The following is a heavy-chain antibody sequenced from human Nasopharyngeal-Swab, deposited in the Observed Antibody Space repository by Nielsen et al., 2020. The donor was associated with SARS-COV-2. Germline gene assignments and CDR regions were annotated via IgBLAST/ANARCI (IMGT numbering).Heavy chain of an antibody. Sequence: SQTLSLTCAVYGGSFSADYWGWIRQPPGRGLEWIGEINHSGSTNYNPSLKSRVTISVDPSKNQFSLRLSPVTAADTAVYYCARGLSGIVPSPILGLGPYHYYYYMDVWGKGTTVTVSS. CDR3: ARGLSGIVPSPILGLGPYHYYYYMDV. CDR2: INHSGST. J-gene: IGHJ6*03. D-gene: IGHD7-27*01. V-gene: IGHV4-34*01. CDR1: GGSFSADY.